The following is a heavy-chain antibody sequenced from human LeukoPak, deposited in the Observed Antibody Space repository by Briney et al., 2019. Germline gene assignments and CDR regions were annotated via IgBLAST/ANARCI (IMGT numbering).Heavy chain of an antibody. V-gene: IGHV3-53*01. D-gene: IGHD3-16*02. Sequence: GGSLRLSCAASGFTVSSNYMSWVRQAPGKGLEWVSFINSGWNTHYADSVRGRFTISRDNSKNTLYLHMNSLRAEDTAVYYCAKERAGYTNPYYFDYWGQGTLVTVSS. CDR3: AKERAGYTNPYYFDY. J-gene: IGHJ4*02. CDR2: INSGWNT. CDR1: GFTVSSNY.